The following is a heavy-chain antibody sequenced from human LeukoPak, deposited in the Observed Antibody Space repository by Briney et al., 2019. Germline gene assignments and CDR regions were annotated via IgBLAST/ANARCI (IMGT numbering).Heavy chain of an antibody. CDR1: GGTFSSYA. V-gene: IGHV1-69*05. CDR3: ARDRGASMVVTG. CDR2: IIPIFGTA. Sequence: SVKVSCNASGGTFSSYAISLVRQAPGQGLEWMGRIIPIFGTANYAQKFQGRVTITTDESTSTAYMELSSLRSEDTAVYYCARDRGASMVVTGWGQGTLVTLSS. J-gene: IGHJ4*02. D-gene: IGHD4-23*01.